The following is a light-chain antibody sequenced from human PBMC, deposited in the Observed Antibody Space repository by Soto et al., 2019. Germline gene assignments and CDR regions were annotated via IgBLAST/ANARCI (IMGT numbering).Light chain of an antibody. CDR3: QQRGGSPSWT. Sequence: EIVLTQSPGTLSLSPGERATLSCRASQTVNSRSVAWYQQKPGQAPRLLIYGASTRATGIPDRYSGSGSGTDFTLTINRLEAEDFAVYYCQQRGGSPSWTFGQGAKVEIK. CDR1: QTVNSRS. CDR2: GAS. V-gene: IGKV3-20*01. J-gene: IGKJ1*01.